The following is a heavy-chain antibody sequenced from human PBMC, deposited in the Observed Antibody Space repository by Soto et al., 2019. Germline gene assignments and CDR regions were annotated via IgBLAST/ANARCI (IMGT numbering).Heavy chain of an antibody. Sequence: SETLSLTCTVSGGSISSYYWSWIRQPAGKGLEWIGRIYTSGSTNYNPSLKSRVTMSVDTSKNQFSLKLSSVTAADTAVYYCARDNIVVVPPQDYYYGMDVWGQGTTVTVSS. CDR1: GGSISSYY. CDR3: ARDNIVVVPPQDYYYGMDV. CDR2: IYTSGST. J-gene: IGHJ6*02. D-gene: IGHD2-2*01. V-gene: IGHV4-4*07.